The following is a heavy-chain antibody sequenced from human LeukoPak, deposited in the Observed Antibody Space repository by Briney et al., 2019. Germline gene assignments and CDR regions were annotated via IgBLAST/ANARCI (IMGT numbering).Heavy chain of an antibody. Sequence: ESSETLSLTCAVSGGSISSGGYYWSWIRQPPGKGLEWIGYIYYSGSTNYNPSLKSRVTISVDTSKNQFSLKLSSVTAADTAVYYCAREWGNWGQPGYFDYWGQGTLVTVSS. CDR3: AREWGNWGQPGYFDY. V-gene: IGHV4-61*08. CDR2: IYYSGST. CDR1: GGSISSGGYY. D-gene: IGHD7-27*01. J-gene: IGHJ4*02.